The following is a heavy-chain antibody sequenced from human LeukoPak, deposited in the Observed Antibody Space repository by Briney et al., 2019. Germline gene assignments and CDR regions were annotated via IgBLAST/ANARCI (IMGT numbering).Heavy chain of an antibody. V-gene: IGHV3-21*01. CDR2: ISRNSTYI. J-gene: IGHJ4*02. Sequence: GGSLRLSCAASGFTFSSYIMNWVRQAPGRGLEWVASISRNSTYIHYADSVKGRFTISRDNARNSLFLQMNSLRAEDTAIYYCASDEGNYFDYWGQGTLVTVSS. CDR3: ASDEGNYFDY. CDR1: GFTFSSYI.